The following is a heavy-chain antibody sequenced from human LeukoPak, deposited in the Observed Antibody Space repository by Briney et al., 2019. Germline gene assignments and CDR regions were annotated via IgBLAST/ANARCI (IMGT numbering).Heavy chain of an antibody. Sequence: ASVKVSCKVSGYTLTELSMHWVRQAPGQGLEWMGWISAYNGNTNYAQKLQGRVTMTTDTSTSTAYMELRSLRSDDTAVYYCARSSDIVGATVMDYWGQGTLVTVSS. CDR2: ISAYNGNT. V-gene: IGHV1-18*01. D-gene: IGHD1-26*01. CDR1: GYTLTELS. J-gene: IGHJ4*02. CDR3: ARSSDIVGATVMDY.